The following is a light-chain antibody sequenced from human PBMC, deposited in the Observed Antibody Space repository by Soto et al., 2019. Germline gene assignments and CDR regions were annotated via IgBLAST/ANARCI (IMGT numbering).Light chain of an antibody. CDR2: DVS. J-gene: IGLJ1*01. V-gene: IGLV2-11*01. CDR1: SSDVGGYNY. CDR3: CSYAGSYV. Sequence: QSALTQPRSVSGSPGQSVTISCTGTSSDVGGYNYVSWYQQHPGKAPKLMIYDVSKRPSVVPDRFSGSKSGNTASLTISGLQAEDEADYYCCSYAGSYVFGTGTHLTVL.